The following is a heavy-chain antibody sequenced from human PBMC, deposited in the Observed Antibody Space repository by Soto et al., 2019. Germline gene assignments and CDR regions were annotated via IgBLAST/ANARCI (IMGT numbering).Heavy chain of an antibody. CDR1: GYTFTSYD. V-gene: IGHV1-8*01. CDR3: AGQIAAAGGSYYYGMDV. CDR2: MNPNSGNT. D-gene: IGHD6-13*01. Sequence: QVQLVQSGAEVKKPGASVKVSCKASGYTFTSYDINWVRQATGQGLEWMGWMNPNSGNTGYAQKFQGRVSMHRNPSISTVYRELSSLRSEDTAVYYCAGQIAAAGGSYYYGMDVWGQGTTVTVSS. J-gene: IGHJ6*02.